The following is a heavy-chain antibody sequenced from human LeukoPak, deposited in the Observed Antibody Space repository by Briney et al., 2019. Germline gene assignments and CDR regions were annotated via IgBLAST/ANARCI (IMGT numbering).Heavy chain of an antibody. D-gene: IGHD7-27*01. Sequence: GGSLRLSCAASDFSISGNYMNWVRQAPGRGLEWVSVIYTGGSTVYADSVKGRFTISRDTSKQTLYLQMNSLRADDTAVYYCARDSSNWGILDYWGQGTLVTVSS. CDR1: DFSISGNY. CDR2: IYTGGST. J-gene: IGHJ4*02. V-gene: IGHV3-66*01. CDR3: ARDSSNWGILDY.